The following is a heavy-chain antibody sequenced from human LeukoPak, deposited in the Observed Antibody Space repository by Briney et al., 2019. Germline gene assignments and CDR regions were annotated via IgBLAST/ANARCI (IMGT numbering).Heavy chain of an antibody. CDR2: INHSGST. D-gene: IGHD6-6*01. CDR3: ARRRIAARPADY. J-gene: IGHJ4*02. V-gene: IGHV4-34*01. Sequence: SETLSLTCSVYGGSFSGYYWSWIRQPPGKGLEWIGEINHSGSTNYNPSLKSRVTISVDTSKNQFSLKLSSVTAADTAVYYCARRRIAARPADYWGQGTLVTVSS. CDR1: GGSFSGYY.